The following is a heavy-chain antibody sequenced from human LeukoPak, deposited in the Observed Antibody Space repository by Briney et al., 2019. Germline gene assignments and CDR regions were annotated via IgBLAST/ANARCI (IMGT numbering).Heavy chain of an antibody. CDR3: AKEASEMATTHGWFDP. D-gene: IGHD5-24*01. Sequence: PGRSLRLSCAASGFTFSSYAMHWVRQAPGKGLEWVAVISYDGSNKYYADSVKGRFTISRDNSKNTLYLQMTSLRAEDTAVYYCAKEASEMATTHGWFDPWGQGTLVTVSS. V-gene: IGHV3-30*04. CDR1: GFTFSSYA. J-gene: IGHJ5*02. CDR2: ISYDGSNK.